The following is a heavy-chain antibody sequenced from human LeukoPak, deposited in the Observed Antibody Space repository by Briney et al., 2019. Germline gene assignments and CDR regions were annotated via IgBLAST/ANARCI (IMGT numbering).Heavy chain of an antibody. CDR3: ARDGAIAAARGTLYNWFDP. J-gene: IGHJ5*02. CDR1: GFTFDDYG. V-gene: IGHV3-20*04. CDR2: INWNGGST. D-gene: IGHD6-13*01. Sequence: GGSLRLSCAASGFTFDDYGMSWVHQAPGKGLEWVSGINWNGGSTGYADSVKGRFTISRDNAKNSLYLQMNSLRAEDTALYYCARDGAIAAARGTLYNWFDPWGQGTLVTVSS.